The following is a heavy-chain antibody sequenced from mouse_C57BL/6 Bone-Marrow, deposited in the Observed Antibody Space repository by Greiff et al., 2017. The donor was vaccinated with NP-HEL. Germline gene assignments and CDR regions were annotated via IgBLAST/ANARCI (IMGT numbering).Heavy chain of an antibody. Sequence: QVQLKQPGAELVMPGASVKLSCKASGYTFTSYWMHWVKQRPGQGLEWIGEIDPSDSYTNYNQKFKGKSTLTVDKSSSTAYMQLSSLTSEDSAVYYCARDGNYFDYWGQGTTLTVSS. V-gene: IGHV1-69*01. CDR3: ARDGNYFDY. CDR1: GYTFTSYW. J-gene: IGHJ2*01. D-gene: IGHD1-1*01. CDR2: IDPSDSYT.